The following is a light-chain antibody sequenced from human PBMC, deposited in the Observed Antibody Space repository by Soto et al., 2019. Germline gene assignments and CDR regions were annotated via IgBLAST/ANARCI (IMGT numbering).Light chain of an antibody. CDR1: SGHSSYI. Sequence: QPVLTQSSSASASLGSSVKLTCTLSSGHSSYIIAWHQQQPGKAPRYLMNLEGSGSFNKGSGVPDRFSGSSSGADRYLTISNLQFEDEADYYCEPWDINTHVVFGGGTQLTVL. J-gene: IGLJ2*01. CDR2: LEGSGSF. V-gene: IGLV4-60*02. CDR3: EPWDINTHVV.